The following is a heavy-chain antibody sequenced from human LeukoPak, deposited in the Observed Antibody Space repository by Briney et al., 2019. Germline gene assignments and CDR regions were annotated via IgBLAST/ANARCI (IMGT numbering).Heavy chain of an antibody. D-gene: IGHD2-2*02. CDR3: ARSFAGYCSSTSCYIGFTPSMWWFDP. CDR1: GGSISRSSYY. V-gene: IGHV4-39*07. Sequence: SETLSLTCTVSGGSISRSSYYWGWIRQPPGKGLEWIVNTHDGGSTYYNPSLKSRVTISVDTSKNQFSLKLSCVTGADTDVYYCARSFAGYCSSTSCYIGFTPSMWWFDPWGQGTLVTVSS. J-gene: IGHJ5*02. CDR2: THDGGST.